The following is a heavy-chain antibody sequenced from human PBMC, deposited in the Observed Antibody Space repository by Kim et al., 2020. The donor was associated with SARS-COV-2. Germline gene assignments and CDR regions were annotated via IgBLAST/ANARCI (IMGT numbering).Heavy chain of an antibody. J-gene: IGHJ4*02. D-gene: IGHD5-18*01. CDR3: AMGDTAMAPVDY. V-gene: IGHV4-39*01. Sequence: YNNPSLKSRVTISVDTSKNQFSLKLSSVTAADTAVYYCAMGDTAMAPVDYWGQGTLVTVSS.